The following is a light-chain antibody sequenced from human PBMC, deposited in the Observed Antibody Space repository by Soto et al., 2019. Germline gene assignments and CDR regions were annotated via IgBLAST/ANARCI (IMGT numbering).Light chain of an antibody. CDR3: QQSYTTPYT. Sequence: DIQMTQSQSSLSASVGDRVTITCRASQSISTYLSWYQQRPGKAPKLLMYSASRLQSGVSSRFSGSGSGTDFTLSISSLQPEDFATYYCQQSYTTPYTFGRGTKLEIE. V-gene: IGKV1-39*01. CDR1: QSISTY. CDR2: SAS. J-gene: IGKJ2*01.